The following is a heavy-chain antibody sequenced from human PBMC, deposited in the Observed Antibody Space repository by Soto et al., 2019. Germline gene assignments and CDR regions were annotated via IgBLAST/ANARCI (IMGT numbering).Heavy chain of an antibody. V-gene: IGHV3-23*01. CDR1: GFTFSSYA. CDR2: ISGSGGST. D-gene: IGHD3-3*01. J-gene: IGHJ4*02. Sequence: GGSLRLSCAASGFTFSSYAMSWVRQAPGKGLEWVSAISGSGGSTYYADSVKGRFTISRDNSKNTLYLQMNSLGAEDTAVYYCAKARRFLEWLFNDYWGQGTLVTVSS. CDR3: AKARRFLEWLFNDY.